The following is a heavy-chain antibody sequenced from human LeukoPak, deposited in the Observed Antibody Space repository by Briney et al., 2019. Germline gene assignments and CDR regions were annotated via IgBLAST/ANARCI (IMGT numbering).Heavy chain of an antibody. J-gene: IGHJ4*02. Sequence: PGGSLRLSCVGSGFSFNTYTMNWVRQAPGKGLEWVSSIVRSSANIYDADSVRGRFTISRDNAKNSLYLQMNSLRDEDTAVYYCARDPDFGGDRYFDYWGQGTQVTVSS. CDR3: ARDPDFGGDRYFDY. CDR2: IVRSSANI. D-gene: IGHD4/OR15-4a*01. CDR1: GFSFNTYT. V-gene: IGHV3-21*01.